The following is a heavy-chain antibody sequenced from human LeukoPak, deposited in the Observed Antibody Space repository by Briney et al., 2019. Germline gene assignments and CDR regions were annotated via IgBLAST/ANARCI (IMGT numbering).Heavy chain of an antibody. D-gene: IGHD3-10*02. V-gene: IGHV3-48*04. CDR1: GFTFSSYS. CDR2: ISSSGSTI. Sequence: PGESLRLSCAASGFTFSSYSMNWVRQAPGKGVEWVSYISSSGSTIYYADSVKGRFTISRDNAKNSLYLQMNSLRAEDTAVYYCAELGITMIGGVWGKGTTVTISS. J-gene: IGHJ6*04. CDR3: AELGITMIGGV.